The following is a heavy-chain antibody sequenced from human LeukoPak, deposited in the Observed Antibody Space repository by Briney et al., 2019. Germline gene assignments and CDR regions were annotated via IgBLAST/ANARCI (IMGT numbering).Heavy chain of an antibody. J-gene: IGHJ4*02. CDR3: ARFRDGYNAYYFDY. Sequence: KPSETLSLTCTVSGGSISSYYWSWIRQPPGKGLEWIGYIYYSGSTNYNPSLKNRVTISVDTSKNQFSLKLSSVTAADTAVYYCARFRDGYNAYYFDYWGQGTLVTVSS. V-gene: IGHV4-59*08. D-gene: IGHD5-24*01. CDR2: IYYSGST. CDR1: GGSISSYY.